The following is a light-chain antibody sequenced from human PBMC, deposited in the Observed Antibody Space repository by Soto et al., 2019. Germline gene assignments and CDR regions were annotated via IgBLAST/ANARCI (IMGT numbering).Light chain of an antibody. CDR2: AGS. CDR1: QGISNN. CDR3: LQHSSYPYT. J-gene: IGKJ2*01. V-gene: IGKV1-17*03. Sequence: DIPMTQSPSAMSASVGDRVTITCRASQGISNNLAWFQQKPGKVPKRLIYAGSSFQSGVSSRFSGRGSESELTLTISSLQPEDVATFYRLQHSSYPYTFGQGTLTEIK.